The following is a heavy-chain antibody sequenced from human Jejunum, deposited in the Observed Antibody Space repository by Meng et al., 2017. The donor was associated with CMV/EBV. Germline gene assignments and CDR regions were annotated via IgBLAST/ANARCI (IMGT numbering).Heavy chain of an antibody. CDR3: ARGSVIASALSFDH. J-gene: IGHJ4*02. Sequence: GGSVSSGGDYWGWVRQPPEKGLQWIGHIYNSESTYYNPSLKSGLTISLDTSKNQFSLNLRSVTAADTAVYYCARGSVIASALSFDHWGQGTLVTVSS. V-gene: IGHV4-30-4*01. CDR1: GGSVSSGGDY. CDR2: IYNSEST. D-gene: IGHD6-13*01.